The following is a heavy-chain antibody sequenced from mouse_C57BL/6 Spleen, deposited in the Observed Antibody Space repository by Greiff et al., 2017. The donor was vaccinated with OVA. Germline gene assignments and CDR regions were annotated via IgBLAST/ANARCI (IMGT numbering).Heavy chain of an antibody. J-gene: IGHJ2*01. Sequence: QVQLKQSGPELVKPGASVKISCKASGYAFSSSWMNWVKQRPGKGLEWIGRIYPGDGDTNYNGKFKGKATLTADKSSSTAYMQLSSLTAEDSAVYFCARYKGYFDYWGQGTTLTVSS. CDR3: ARYKGYFDY. CDR1: GYAFSSSW. CDR2: IYPGDGDT. D-gene: IGHD1-3*01. V-gene: IGHV1-82*01.